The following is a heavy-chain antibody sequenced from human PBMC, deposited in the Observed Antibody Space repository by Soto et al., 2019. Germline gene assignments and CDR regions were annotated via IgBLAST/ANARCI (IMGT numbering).Heavy chain of an antibody. Sequence: XATLLLNCTVSGASVSSSSDYWGWIRQPPGKGLEWIGSIYYSGSTYYNPSLKSRVTISVDTSKNQFSLKLSSVTAADTAVYYCARGGYCSGGSCWSSSYYYGMDVWGQGTTVTVS. D-gene: IGHD2-15*01. J-gene: IGHJ6*02. CDR2: IYYSGST. CDR3: ARGGYCSGGSCWSSSYYYGMDV. CDR1: GASVSSSSDY. V-gene: IGHV4-39*01.